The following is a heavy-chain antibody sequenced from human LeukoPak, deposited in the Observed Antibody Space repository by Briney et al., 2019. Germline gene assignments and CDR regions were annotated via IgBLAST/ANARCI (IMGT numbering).Heavy chain of an antibody. CDR2: INHSGST. D-gene: IGHD3-22*01. Sequence: PSETLSLTCAVYGGSFSGYYWSWIRQPPGKGLEWIGEINHSGSTNYNPSLKSRVTISVDTSKNQFSLKLSSVTAADTAVYYCARVDYYDSSGYYQYYFDYWGQGTLVTVSS. J-gene: IGHJ4*02. CDR1: GGSFSGYY. V-gene: IGHV4-34*01. CDR3: ARVDYYDSSGYYQYYFDY.